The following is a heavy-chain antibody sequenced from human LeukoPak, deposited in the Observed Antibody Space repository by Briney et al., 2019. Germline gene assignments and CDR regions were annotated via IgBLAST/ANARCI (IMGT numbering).Heavy chain of an antibody. CDR1: GGSISSFY. V-gene: IGHV4-59*01. J-gene: IGHJ4*02. CDR3: ARRDTSGYYFY. Sequence: SETLSLTCTVSGGSISSFYWSWIRQPPGKGLEWIGYISYSGSTNYNPSLKSRVTISVDTPKNQFSLKLSSVTAADTAVYYCARRDTSGYYFYWGQGTLVTVSS. D-gene: IGHD3-22*01. CDR2: ISYSGST.